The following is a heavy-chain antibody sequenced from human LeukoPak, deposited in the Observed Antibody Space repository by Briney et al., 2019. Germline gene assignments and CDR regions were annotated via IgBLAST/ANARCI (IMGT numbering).Heavy chain of an antibody. Sequence: ASVKFSCKASGGTFSSYAISWVRQAPGQGLEWMGVIIPIFGTANYAQKFQGRVTITADESTSTAYMELSSLRSEDTAVYYCARELEMATITGLFERWGQGTLVTVSS. CDR1: GGTFSSYA. CDR2: IIPIFGTA. V-gene: IGHV1-69*13. D-gene: IGHD5-24*01. CDR3: ARELEMATITGLFER. J-gene: IGHJ5*02.